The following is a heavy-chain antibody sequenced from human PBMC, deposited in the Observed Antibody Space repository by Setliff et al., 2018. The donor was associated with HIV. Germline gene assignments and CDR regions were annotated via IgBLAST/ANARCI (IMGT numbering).Heavy chain of an antibody. J-gene: IGHJ4*02. CDR2: IDPDRGDT. D-gene: IGHD3-16*01. Sequence: ASVKVSCKVSGYTFPDYYMQWVRQAPGKGLAWMGLIDPDRGDTVYAEKFQGRVSITADRSIDIAYMKLSNLRSEDTAMYFCAWGTQRPIDSWGQGTLVTVSS. V-gene: IGHV1-69-2*01. CDR3: AWGTQRPIDS. CDR1: GYTFPDYY.